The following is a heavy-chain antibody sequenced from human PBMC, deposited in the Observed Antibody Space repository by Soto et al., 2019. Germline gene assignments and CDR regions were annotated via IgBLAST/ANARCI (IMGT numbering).Heavy chain of an antibody. CDR1: GYTFTSYA. CDR3: ARPYYDVFTGTIYYFDY. Sequence: ASVKVSCKASGYTFTSYAMHWVRQAPGQRLEWMGWINAGNGNTKYSQKFQGRVTITRDTSASTAYMELSSLRSEDTAVYYCARPYYDVFTGTIYYFDYWGQGTLVTVSS. V-gene: IGHV1-3*01. CDR2: INAGNGNT. D-gene: IGHD3-9*01. J-gene: IGHJ4*02.